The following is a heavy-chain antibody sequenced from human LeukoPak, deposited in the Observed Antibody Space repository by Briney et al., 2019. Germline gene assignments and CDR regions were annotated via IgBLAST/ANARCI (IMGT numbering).Heavy chain of an antibody. CDR1: GYSISSGYY. J-gene: IGHJ4*02. CDR3: ARETSYSGSSN. Sequence: SETLSLTCTVSGYSISSGYYWSWIRQPAGKGLEWIGHVYASGSTNYSPSLKSRVTISLDTSKNQFSLKLSSVTAADTAVYYCARETSYSGSSNWGQGTLVTVSA. D-gene: IGHD1-26*01. V-gene: IGHV4-61*09. CDR2: VYASGST.